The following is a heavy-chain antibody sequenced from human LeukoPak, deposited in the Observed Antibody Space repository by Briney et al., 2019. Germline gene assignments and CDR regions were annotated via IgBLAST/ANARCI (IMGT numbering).Heavy chain of an antibody. D-gene: IGHD6-19*01. CDR1: GFTFSSYA. CDR3: AKGGAVAGTTYFDY. J-gene: IGHJ4*02. V-gene: IGHV3-23*01. CDR2: ISGSGGST. Sequence: GGSLRLSCEASGFTFSSYAMSWVRQAPGKGLEWVSAISGSGGSTYYADSVKGRFTISRDNSKNTLYLQMNSLRAEDTAVYYCAKGGAVAGTTYFDYWGQGTLVTVSS.